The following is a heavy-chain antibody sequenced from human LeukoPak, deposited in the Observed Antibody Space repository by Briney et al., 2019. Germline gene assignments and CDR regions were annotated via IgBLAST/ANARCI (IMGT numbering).Heavy chain of an antibody. D-gene: IGHD5-24*01. CDR2: ISSDGSNK. V-gene: IGHV3-30-3*01. J-gene: IGHJ4*02. Sequence: GGSLRLSCAASGFTFRTYTIHWVRQAPGKGLEWVSVISSDGSNKYYADSVKGRFTLSRDISKNTLYLQMNSLRAEDTAVYYCARGVEMATIRSSYFDYWGQGTLVTVSS. CDR3: ARGVEMATIRSSYFDY. CDR1: GFTFRTYT.